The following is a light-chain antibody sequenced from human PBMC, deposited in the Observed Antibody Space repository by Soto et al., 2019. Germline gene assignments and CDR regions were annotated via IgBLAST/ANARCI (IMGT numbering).Light chain of an antibody. CDR1: SGYSTNA. J-gene: IGLJ3*02. CDR2: INYDGTH. CDR3: QSLGTGIEV. Sequence: QTVVTQSPSASASLGASVKLTCTLSSGYSTNAIAWHQQQSEKGPRFLMKINYDGTHSQGVCIFDRFSGSSSGAERHLSIPRVQSEDEADYYCQSLGTGIEVFGGGTKLTVL. V-gene: IGLV4-69*01.